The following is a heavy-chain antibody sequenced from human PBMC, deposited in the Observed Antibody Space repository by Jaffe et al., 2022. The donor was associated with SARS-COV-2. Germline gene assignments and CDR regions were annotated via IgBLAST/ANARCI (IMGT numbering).Heavy chain of an antibody. D-gene: IGHD2-21*01. CDR3: ARDEGKTGDFNYFDF. Sequence: QVQLVQSGAEVKKPGSSVRVSCQASGGPFSVYGLNWVRQAPGQGLEWMGGIIPMFGTAIYAQKFQGRVTITADESTETGYMELSSLTSEDTAMYFCARDEGKTGDFNYFDFWGQGTLVTVSS. V-gene: IGHV1-69*01. J-gene: IGHJ4*02. CDR2: IIPMFGTA. CDR1: GGPFSVYG.